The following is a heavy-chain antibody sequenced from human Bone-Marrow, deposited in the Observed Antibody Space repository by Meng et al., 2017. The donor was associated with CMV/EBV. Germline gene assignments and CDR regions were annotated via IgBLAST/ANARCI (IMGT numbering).Heavy chain of an antibody. D-gene: IGHD4-11*01. V-gene: IGHV3-23*01. Sequence: GGSLRLSCAASGFTFSSYAMSWVRQAPGKGLEWVSAISGSGGSTYYADSVKGRFTISRDNSKTTLYLQMNSLRAEDTAVYYCASNSNYDFYYYYGMDVWGQGTTVTVSS. CDR1: GFTFSSYA. J-gene: IGHJ6*02. CDR3: ASNSNYDFYYYYGMDV. CDR2: ISGSGGST.